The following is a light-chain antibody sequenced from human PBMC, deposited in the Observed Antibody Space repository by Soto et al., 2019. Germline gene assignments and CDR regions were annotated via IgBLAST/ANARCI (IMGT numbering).Light chain of an antibody. CDR3: QQYGSSPT. V-gene: IGKV3-20*01. Sequence: EIVLTQSPGTLSLSPGERATLCCRASQSVSSNYITWYQQKPGQAPRLLIYGASRRATDIPDRFSGSGSGTDFTLTISRLEPEDFAVYYCQQYGSSPTFGQGTKVEIK. CDR2: GAS. CDR1: QSVSSNY. J-gene: IGKJ1*01.